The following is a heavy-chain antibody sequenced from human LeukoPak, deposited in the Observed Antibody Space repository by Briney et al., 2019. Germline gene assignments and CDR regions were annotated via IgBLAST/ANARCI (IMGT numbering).Heavy chain of an antibody. V-gene: IGHV4-4*07. CDR2: IYTSGST. CDR1: GGSISNSY. D-gene: IGHD4-23*01. CDR3: ARGPTPDFDC. J-gene: IGHJ4*02. Sequence: PSETLSLTCTVSGGSISNSYWSWVRPPAGKGVEWVGRIYTSGSTDYNPSLKSRVTMSVDTSKTQFSLNLRSVTAADTAIYYCARGPTPDFDCWGQGTLVTVSS.